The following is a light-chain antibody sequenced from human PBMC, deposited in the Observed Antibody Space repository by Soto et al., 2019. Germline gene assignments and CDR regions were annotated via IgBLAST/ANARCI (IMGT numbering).Light chain of an antibody. CDR1: TSNIGKNT. CDR2: YDD. V-gene: IGLV1-36*01. Sequence: QSVLTQPPSVSEGPGQRVTISCSGSTSNIGKNTVNWYQQLPGEAPKLFIYYDDLLASGVSDRFSGSKSGTSASLAISGLHSEDGVDYYCASWDDRLNGPVFGGGTKLTVL. J-gene: IGLJ3*02. CDR3: ASWDDRLNGPV.